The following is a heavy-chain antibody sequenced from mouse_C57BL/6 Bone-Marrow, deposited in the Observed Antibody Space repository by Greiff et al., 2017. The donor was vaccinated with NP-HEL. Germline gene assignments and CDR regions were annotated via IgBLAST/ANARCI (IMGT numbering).Heavy chain of an antibody. CDR1: GYAFTNYL. CDR2: INPGSGGT. Sequence: VQLQQSGAELVRPGTSVKVSCKASGYAFTNYLIEWVKQRPGQGLEWIGVINPGSGGTNYNEKLKGKATLTADKSSSTAYMQLSSLTSEDSAVYFCARERNSSGFHYAMDYWGQGTSVTVSS. D-gene: IGHD3-2*02. J-gene: IGHJ4*01. CDR3: ARERNSSGFHYAMDY. V-gene: IGHV1-54*01.